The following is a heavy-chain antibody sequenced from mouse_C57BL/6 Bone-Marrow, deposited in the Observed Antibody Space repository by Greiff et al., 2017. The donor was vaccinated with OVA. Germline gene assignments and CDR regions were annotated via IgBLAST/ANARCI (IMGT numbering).Heavy chain of an antibody. V-gene: IGHV1-54*01. Sequence: QVQLQQSGAELVRPGTSVKVSCKASGYAFTNYLIEWVKQRPGQGLEWIGVFNPGSGGTNYNEKFKGKATLTADNSSSTAYMQLSSLTSEDSAVYFCAGRGYRATGRDAMDYWGQGTSVTVSS. CDR3: AGRGYRATGRDAMDY. CDR1: GYAFTNYL. CDR2: FNPGSGGT. J-gene: IGHJ4*01. D-gene: IGHD3-1*01.